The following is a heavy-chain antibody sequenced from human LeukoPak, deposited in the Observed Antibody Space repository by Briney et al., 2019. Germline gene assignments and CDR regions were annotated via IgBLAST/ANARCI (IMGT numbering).Heavy chain of an antibody. V-gene: IGHV3-21*01. Sequence: GGSLRLSCAASGFTFSSYSMNWVRQAPGKGLEWVSSISSSSSYIYYANSVKGRFTISRDNAKNSLYLQMNSLRAEDTAVYYCATPLVVVAATPFFSWGQGTLVTVSS. CDR1: GFTFSSYS. J-gene: IGHJ5*02. CDR3: ATPLVVVAATPFFS. D-gene: IGHD2-15*01. CDR2: ISSSSSYI.